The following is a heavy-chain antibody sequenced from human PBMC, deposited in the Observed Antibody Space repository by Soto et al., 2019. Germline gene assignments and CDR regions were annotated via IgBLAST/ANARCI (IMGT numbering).Heavy chain of an antibody. Sequence: ASVKVSCKTSGYTFSAYSINWVRQAPGQGLEWMAWISTYSGNTHYAERVQGRVTVTLDKSARTAFMEMRGLTSDDTAVYFCARDNGYYDIWGQGXLVTVSS. CDR2: ISTYSGNT. J-gene: IGHJ4*01. D-gene: IGHD3-16*01. V-gene: IGHV1-18*04. CDR3: ARDNGYYDI. CDR1: GYTFSAYS.